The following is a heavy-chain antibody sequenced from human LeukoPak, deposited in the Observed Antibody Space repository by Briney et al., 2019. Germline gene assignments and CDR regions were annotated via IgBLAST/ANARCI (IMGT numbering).Heavy chain of an antibody. D-gene: IGHD2-21*02. J-gene: IGHJ3*02. CDR3: VSYQVVVTSEDAFDI. Sequence: ASVKVSCKASGGTFSSYAISWVRQAPGQGLEWMGRIIPILRIANYAQKFQGRVTITADKSTSTAYMELSSLRSEDTAVYYCVSYQVVVTSEDAFDIWGQGSMVTVSS. CDR1: GGTFSSYA. CDR2: IIPILRIA. V-gene: IGHV1-69*04.